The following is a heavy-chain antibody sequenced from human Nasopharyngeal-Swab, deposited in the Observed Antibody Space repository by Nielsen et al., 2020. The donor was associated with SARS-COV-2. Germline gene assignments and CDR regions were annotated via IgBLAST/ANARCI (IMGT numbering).Heavy chain of an antibody. D-gene: IGHD2-21*01. CDR2: FDPEDGET. V-gene: IGHV1-24*01. CDR1: GYTLTELS. J-gene: IGHJ4*02. Sequence: ASVKVSCKVSGYTLTELSMHWVRQAPGKGLEWMGGFDPEDGETIYAQKFQSRVTMTEDTSTDTAYMELSSLRSEDTAVYYCATTGPRSYPSLDCWGQGTLVTVSS. CDR3: ATTGPRSYPSLDC.